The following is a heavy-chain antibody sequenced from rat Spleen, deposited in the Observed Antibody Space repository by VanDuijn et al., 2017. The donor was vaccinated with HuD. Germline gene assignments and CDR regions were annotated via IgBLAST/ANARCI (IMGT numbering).Heavy chain of an antibody. V-gene: IGHV2-72*01. CDR1: GFSLTSYY. CDR3: ARRNYGGYFDY. J-gene: IGHJ2*01. Sequence: QVQLKESGPGLVQPSQTLSLTCTVSGFSLTSYYANWVRQPPGKSLMWMGTIWAGGGTNYNSAVQSRLSISRDTSKSQVFLQMNSLQPEDTGTYYCARRNYGGYFDYWGQGVMVTVSS. CDR2: IWAGGGT. D-gene: IGHD1-11*01.